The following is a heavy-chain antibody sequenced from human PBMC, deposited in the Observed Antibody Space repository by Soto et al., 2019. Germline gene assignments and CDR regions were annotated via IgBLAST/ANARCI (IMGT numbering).Heavy chain of an antibody. CDR2: ISSSSNYI. CDR3: ARDLTTGYYGY. D-gene: IGHD3-9*01. CDR1: GFTFSSYS. J-gene: IGHJ4*02. V-gene: IGHV3-21*01. Sequence: EVQLVESGGGLVKPGGSLRLSCAASGFTFSSYSMNWVRQAPGKGLEWVSSISSSSNYIYYADSVKGRFTISRDNAKNSLYLQMNCLITEDTAVYYCARDLTTGYYGYWGQGTLVTVSS.